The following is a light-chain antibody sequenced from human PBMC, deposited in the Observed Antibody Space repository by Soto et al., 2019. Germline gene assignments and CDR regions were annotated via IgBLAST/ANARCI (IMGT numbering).Light chain of an antibody. J-gene: IGKJ1*01. CDR1: QGIRHD. CDR3: QQYNSYSRT. V-gene: IGKV1-17*01. Sequence: DIQMTQSPSSLSASVGDRFTITCRSSQGIRHDLGWYQQKPGKAPKLLIYAASSLQSGVPSRFSGSGSGTDFTLTISSLQPDDFATYYCQQYNSYSRTFGQGTKVDI. CDR2: AAS.